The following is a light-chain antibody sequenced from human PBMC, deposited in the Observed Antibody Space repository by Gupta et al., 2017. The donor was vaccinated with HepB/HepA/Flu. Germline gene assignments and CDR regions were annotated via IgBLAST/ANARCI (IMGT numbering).Light chain of an antibody. J-gene: IGLJ1*01. CDR1: SSNIGKNY. Sequence: QSVLPQPPSVSAAPGQKVTISCSGSSSNIGKNYVSWYQQLPGTAPKLLIYDNNKRPSGTPDRFSGSKSGTSATLGITGLQTGDEADYYCGTWDSSLSAEVFGTGTKVTVL. CDR3: GTWDSSLSAEV. CDR2: DNN. V-gene: IGLV1-51*01.